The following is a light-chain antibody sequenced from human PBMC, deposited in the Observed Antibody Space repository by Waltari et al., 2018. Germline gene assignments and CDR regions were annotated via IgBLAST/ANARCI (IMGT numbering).Light chain of an antibody. CDR2: EFS. V-gene: IGLV2-14*01. J-gene: IGLJ1*01. Sequence: QSALTQPASVSGSPGQSITIPSTGTSSDIGGYNYVSWYQQHPAKAPKLIIYEFSNRPSGISNRFSGSKSGNTASLTISGLQAEDEADYYCCSYTGTSCYVFGTGTKVTVL. CDR1: SSDIGGYNY. CDR3: CSYTGTSCYV.